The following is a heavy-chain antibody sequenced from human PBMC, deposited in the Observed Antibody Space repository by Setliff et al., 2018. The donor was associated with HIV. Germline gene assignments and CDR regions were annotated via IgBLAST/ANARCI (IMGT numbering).Heavy chain of an antibody. CDR3: VRSGCNGNICYDSRGWLDS. CDR2: IYTTGGT. V-gene: IGHV4-4*07. J-gene: IGHJ5*01. CDR1: GVSIPTNY. D-gene: IGHD5-12*01. Sequence: PSETLSLTCNISGVSIPTNYWNWIRQPAGKGLEWIGRIYTTGGTNYNPALKSRVTMSLDTSKNQFSLNLRSVTAADTALYYCVRSGCNGNICYDSRGWLDSWGQGTQVTVSS.